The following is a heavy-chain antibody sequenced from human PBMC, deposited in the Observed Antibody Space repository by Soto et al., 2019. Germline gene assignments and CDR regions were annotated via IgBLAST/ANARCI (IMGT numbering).Heavy chain of an antibody. D-gene: IGHD5-12*01. J-gene: IGHJ4*02. CDR3: ARQREEVATQFDY. CDR2: IYYSGST. V-gene: IGHV4-39*01. CDR1: GGSISSSSYY. Sequence: PSETLSLTCTVSGGSISSSSYYWGWIRQPPGRGLEWIGSIYYSGSTYYNPSLKSRVTISVDTSKNQFSLKLSSVTAADTAVYYCARQREEVATQFDYWGQGTLVTVSS.